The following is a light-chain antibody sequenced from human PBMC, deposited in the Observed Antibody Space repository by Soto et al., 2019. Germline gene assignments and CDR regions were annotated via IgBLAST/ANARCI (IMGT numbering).Light chain of an antibody. CDR2: GSS. V-gene: IGKV3-20*01. Sequence: EIVLTQSPGTLSLSPGERATLSCRASQSVSSSYLTWYQQKPGQAPRVLVYGSSRRATGIPDRFSGSGSGTAFTLTISRLEPEDFALYYCQQYGRSPGYTFGQGTKLEIK. CDR3: QQYGRSPGYT. CDR1: QSVSSSY. J-gene: IGKJ2*01.